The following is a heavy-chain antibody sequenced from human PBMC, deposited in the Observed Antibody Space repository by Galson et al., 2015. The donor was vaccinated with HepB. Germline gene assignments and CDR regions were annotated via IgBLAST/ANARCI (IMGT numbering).Heavy chain of an antibody. CDR3: TRQGSSLSSGTGIDP. V-gene: IGHV4-39*01. CDR1: GGSINTRLYY. Sequence: TLSLTCTVSGGSINTRLYYWGWIRQPPGKGLEWIGSIYHDGTTHYNPSLKSRLTMSVDTSKNQFSLKLNSVTAADSSVYYCTRQGSSLSSGTGIDPWGQGTLVTVSS. CDR2: IYHDGTT. J-gene: IGHJ5*02. D-gene: IGHD6-13*01.